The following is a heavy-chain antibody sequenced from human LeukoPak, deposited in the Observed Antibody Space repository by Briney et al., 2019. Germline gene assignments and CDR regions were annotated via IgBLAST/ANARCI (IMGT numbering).Heavy chain of an antibody. D-gene: IGHD1-26*01. V-gene: IGHV5-10-1*01. CDR1: GYSFSSYW. J-gene: IGHJ4*02. Sequence: GESLKISCKGSGYSFSSYWISWVRQMPGKGLEWMGKIDPSDSYITYSPSFQGRVTISVDRSISTAYLQWSSLKASDTAMYYCARHFTSGSSSDYWGQGTLVTVSS. CDR3: ARHFTSGSSSDY. CDR2: IDPSDSYI.